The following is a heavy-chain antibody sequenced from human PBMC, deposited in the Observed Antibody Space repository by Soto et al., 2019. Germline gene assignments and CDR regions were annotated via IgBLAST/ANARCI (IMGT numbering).Heavy chain of an antibody. J-gene: IGHJ5*02. CDR1: GGSFSGYY. V-gene: IGHV4-34*01. CDR3: ARGVPADYGDRNWFDP. D-gene: IGHD4-17*01. Sequence: QVQLQQWGAGLLKPSETLSLTCAVYGGSFSGYYWSWIRQPPGKGLEWIGEINHSGSTNYNPSLKSRVTISVDTSKNQFSLKLSSVTAADTAVYYCARGVPADYGDRNWFDPRGQGTLVTVSS. CDR2: INHSGST.